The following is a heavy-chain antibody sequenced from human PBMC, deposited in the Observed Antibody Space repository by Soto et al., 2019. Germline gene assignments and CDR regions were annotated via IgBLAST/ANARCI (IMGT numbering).Heavy chain of an antibody. CDR1: GGTFSSYA. CDR2: IIPIFGTA. CDR3: ARNMVRGVRDYYYYGMDV. D-gene: IGHD3-10*01. J-gene: IGHJ6*02. Sequence: GASVKVSFKASGGTFSSYAISWLRQAPGQGLEWMGGIIPIFGTANYAQKFQGRVTITADESTSTAYMELSSLRSEDTAVYYCARNMVRGVRDYYYYGMDVWGQGTTVTVSS. V-gene: IGHV1-69*13.